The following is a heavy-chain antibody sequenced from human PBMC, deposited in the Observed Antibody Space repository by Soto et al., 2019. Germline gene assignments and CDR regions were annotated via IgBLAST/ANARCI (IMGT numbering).Heavy chain of an antibody. CDR3: ARKNPGTVLELPDY. V-gene: IGHV3-30*03. Sequence: QVQLVESGGGVVQPGNSLRLSCAASGFTFSIYGMHWVRQAPGKGLEWVAVTASDGTNKYYVDSVRGRFTISRDNSRATLYLQMNSLRPDDTAVYYCARKNPGTVLELPDYWGQGTLVTVSS. CDR1: GFTFSIYG. D-gene: IGHD4-17*01. J-gene: IGHJ4*02. CDR2: TASDGTNK.